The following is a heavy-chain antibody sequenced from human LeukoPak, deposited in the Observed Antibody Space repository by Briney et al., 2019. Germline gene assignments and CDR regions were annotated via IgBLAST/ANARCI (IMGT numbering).Heavy chain of an antibody. J-gene: IGHJ4*02. CDR3: AGSFSGAIDY. Sequence: SQTLPLTCAISGDSVSSNSAAWNWIRQSPSRGLEWLGRTYFRSKWYNEYAASVKSRITINPDTSKNQFSLQLNSVTPEDTAVYYCAGSFSGAIDYWGQGTLVTVSS. D-gene: IGHD3-10*01. V-gene: IGHV6-1*01. CDR1: GDSVSSNSAA. CDR2: TYFRSKWYN.